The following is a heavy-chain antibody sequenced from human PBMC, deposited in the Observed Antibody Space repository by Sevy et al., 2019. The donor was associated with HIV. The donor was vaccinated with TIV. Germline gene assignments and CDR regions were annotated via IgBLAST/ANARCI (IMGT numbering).Heavy chain of an antibody. CDR3: VRDDRDGYFDY. CDR1: GCTFTGYY. J-gene: IGHJ4*01. CDR2: INPDSGGP. V-gene: IGHV1-2*02. Sequence: ASVKVSCKASGCTFTGYYMHWVRQAPGQGLEWMGWINPDSGGPNYAPKFQGRVTLTRDTSISTAYMELSRLKSDDTAVYYCVRDDRDGYFDYWGHGTLVTVSS.